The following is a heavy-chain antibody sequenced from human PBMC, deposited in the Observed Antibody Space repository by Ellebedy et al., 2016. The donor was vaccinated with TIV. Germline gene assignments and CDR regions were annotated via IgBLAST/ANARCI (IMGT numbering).Heavy chain of an antibody. Sequence: SETLSLXXNFSGGSISSSCWAWIRQPAGKGLEWIGRIYTSGSTNYNPSLKSRVTMSIDTSKNQFSLNLNSVTAADTAVYYCARRTTTGAYTWFDSWGQGTLVTVSS. CDR3: ARRTTTGAYTWFDS. CDR1: GGSISSSC. D-gene: IGHD1-1*01. V-gene: IGHV4-4*07. J-gene: IGHJ5*01. CDR2: IYTSGST.